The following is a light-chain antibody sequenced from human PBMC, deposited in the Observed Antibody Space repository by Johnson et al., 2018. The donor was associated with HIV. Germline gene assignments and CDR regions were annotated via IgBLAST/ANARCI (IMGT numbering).Light chain of an antibody. CDR2: ENN. CDR1: SSNIGNNY. CDR3: GTWDSSLSTGV. V-gene: IGLV1-51*02. J-gene: IGLJ1*01. Sequence: QSVLTQPPSVSAAPGQRVTISCSGSSSNIGNNYVSWYQQLPVTAPKLLIYENNKRPSGIPDRFSASKSGTSATLGITGLQTGDEADYFCGTWDSSLSTGVFGTGTEVTCL.